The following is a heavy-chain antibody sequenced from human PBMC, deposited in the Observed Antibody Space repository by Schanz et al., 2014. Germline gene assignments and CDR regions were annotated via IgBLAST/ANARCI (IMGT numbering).Heavy chain of an antibody. Sequence: VQLVESGGGVVQPGGSLRLSCAASGFTFSTYWMHWVRQAPGKGLVWVSHINSDGTTTTYAESVKGRFTISRDNAENTLYLQMNSLRVEDTAVYYCARGGYQLHHWGQGTLVTVSS. V-gene: IGHV3-74*01. CDR2: INSDGTTT. J-gene: IGHJ4*02. CDR1: GFTFSTYW. D-gene: IGHD1-7*01. CDR3: ARGGYQLHH.